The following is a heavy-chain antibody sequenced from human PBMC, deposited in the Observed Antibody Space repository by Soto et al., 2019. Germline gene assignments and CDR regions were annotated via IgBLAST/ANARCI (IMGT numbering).Heavy chain of an antibody. CDR2: INPNSGGT. V-gene: IGHV1-2*02. CDR1: GYTFTSYG. J-gene: IGHJ6*02. CDR3: ATSSGYYYYYYYGMDV. Sequence: ASVKVSCKASGYTFTSYGISWVRQAPGQGLEWMGWINPNSGGTNYAQKFQGRVTMTRDTSISTAYMELSRLRSDDTAVYYCATSSGYYYYYYYGMDVWGQGTTVTVSS. D-gene: IGHD3-22*01.